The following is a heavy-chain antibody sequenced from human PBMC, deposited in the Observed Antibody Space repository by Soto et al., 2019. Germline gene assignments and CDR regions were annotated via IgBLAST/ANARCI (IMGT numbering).Heavy chain of an antibody. CDR3: ATLKGGYCTNGVCWTPYYYYGMDV. CDR1: GGSFSGYY. V-gene: IGHV4-34*01. CDR2: INHSGST. D-gene: IGHD2-8*01. J-gene: IGHJ6*02. Sequence: SETLSLTCAVYGGSFSGYYWSWIRQPPGKGLEWIGEINHSGSTNYNPSLKSRVTISVDTSKNQFSLKLSSVTAADTAVYYCATLKGGYCTNGVCWTPYYYYGMDVWGQGTTITVSS.